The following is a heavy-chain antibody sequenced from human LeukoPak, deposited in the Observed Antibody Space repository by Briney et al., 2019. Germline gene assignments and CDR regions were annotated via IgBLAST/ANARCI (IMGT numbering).Heavy chain of an antibody. Sequence: PGGSLRLSCAASGFTFSKYAMHWVRQTPGKGLEWVAAVWNDGSDENYADSVKGRFTISSDNSKNTLYLQMNSLRAEDTAVYYCTFEIGRSQGAFDIWGHGTMITVSS. CDR2: VWNDGSDE. CDR1: GFTFSKYA. CDR3: TFEIGRSQGAFDI. D-gene: IGHD1-26*01. V-gene: IGHV3-33*01. J-gene: IGHJ3*02.